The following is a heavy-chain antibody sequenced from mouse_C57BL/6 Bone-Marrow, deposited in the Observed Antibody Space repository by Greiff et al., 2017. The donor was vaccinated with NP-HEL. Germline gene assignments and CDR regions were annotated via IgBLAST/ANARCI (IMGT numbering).Heavy chain of an antibody. J-gene: IGHJ1*03. Sequence: VQLQQSGPELVKPGASVKISCKASGYAFSSSWMNWVKQRPGKGLEWIGRIYPGDGDTNYIGKFKGKATLTADKSSSTAYMQLSSLTSEDSAVYFCARAYGKGYWYFDVWGTGTTVTVSS. D-gene: IGHD1-1*01. CDR3: ARAYGKGYWYFDV. CDR1: GYAFSSSW. CDR2: IYPGDGDT. V-gene: IGHV1-82*01.